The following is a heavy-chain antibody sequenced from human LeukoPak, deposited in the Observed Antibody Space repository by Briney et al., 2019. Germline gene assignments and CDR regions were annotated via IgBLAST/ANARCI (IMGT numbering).Heavy chain of an antibody. J-gene: IGHJ4*02. V-gene: IGHV3-7*01. CDR2: IKQDGSEK. D-gene: IGHD3-16*02. CDR1: GFTFSSYW. CDR3: ATNYDYVWGSYRYVDY. Sequence: PGGSLRLSCAASGFTFSSYWMSWFRQAPGKGLEWVANIKQDGSEKYYVDSVKGRFTISRDNAKNSLYLQMNSLRAEDTAVYYCATNYDYVWGSYRYVDYWGQGTLVTVSS.